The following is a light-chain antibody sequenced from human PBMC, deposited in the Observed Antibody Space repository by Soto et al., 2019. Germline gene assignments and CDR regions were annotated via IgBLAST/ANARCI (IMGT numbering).Light chain of an antibody. Sequence: EIVLPQSPGTLSFAPGERSPLYRSASQSVSRNYVAWYPQKHGQSPRLLIYDVYNRATGIQDRFSGSGSGKDFTITISSIENEDFEVYYCKKRSNWPRKCGHGPKVDIK. J-gene: IGKJ1*01. V-gene: IGKV3D-20*02. CDR1: QSVSRNY. CDR3: KKRSNWPRK. CDR2: DVY.